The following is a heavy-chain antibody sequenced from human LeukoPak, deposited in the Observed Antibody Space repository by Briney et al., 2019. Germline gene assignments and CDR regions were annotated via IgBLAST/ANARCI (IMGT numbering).Heavy chain of an antibody. CDR2: INHDGSKK. J-gene: IGHJ1*01. Sequence: GGSLRLSCATSAFTFRSDWMTWVRQAPGKGLEWVANINHDGSKKHYVDSVKGRFTISRDNAKNSLYLQMNSLRAEDTAVYYCESGGVQHWGQGTLVTVSS. CDR1: AFTFRSDW. V-gene: IGHV3-7*01. D-gene: IGHD2-15*01. CDR3: ESGGVQH.